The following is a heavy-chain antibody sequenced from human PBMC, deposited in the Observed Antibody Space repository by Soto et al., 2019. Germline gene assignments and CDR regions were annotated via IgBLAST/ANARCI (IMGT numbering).Heavy chain of an antibody. CDR1: GFTFSSYA. V-gene: IGHV3-30-3*01. CDR3: ARDRQGYSSSWYDLGAFDI. CDR2: ISYDGSNK. D-gene: IGHD6-13*01. Sequence: QVQLVESGGGVVQPGRSLRLSCAASGFTFSSYAMHWVRQAPGKGLEWVAGISYDGSNKYYADSVKGRFTISRDNSKKTLYLQMNSLRAEDTAGYYCARDRQGYSSSWYDLGAFDIWGQGTIVTVSS. J-gene: IGHJ3*02.